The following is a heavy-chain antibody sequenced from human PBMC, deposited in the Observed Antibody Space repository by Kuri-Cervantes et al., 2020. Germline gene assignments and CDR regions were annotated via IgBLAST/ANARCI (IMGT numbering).Heavy chain of an antibody. J-gene: IGHJ6*02. V-gene: IGHV3-30*03. CDR2: ISYDGSNK. D-gene: IGHD2-15*01. CDR3: ARDQGCSGGSCHSKYYYYYYGMDV. Sequence: GSLRLSCAASGFTFSSYGMHWVRQAPGKGLEWVAVISYDGSNKYYADSVKGRFTISRGNSKNTLYLQMNSLRAEDTAVYYCARDQGCSGGSCHSKYYYYYYGMDVWGQGTTVTVSS. CDR1: GFTFSSYG.